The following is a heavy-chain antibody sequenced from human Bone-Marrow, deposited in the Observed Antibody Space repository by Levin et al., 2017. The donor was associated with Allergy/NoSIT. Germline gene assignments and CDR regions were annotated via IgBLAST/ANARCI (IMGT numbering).Heavy chain of an antibody. V-gene: IGHV1-69*04. CDR1: GDTFNYYA. J-gene: IGHJ6*03. CDR2: IIPVIGAT. CDR3: ARDGLAYCGGGSCYAERTWGPMDV. Sequence: SVKVSCKASGDTFNYYAISWVRQAPGQGLEWMGRIIPVIGATDYAPNFQGRATFTADKSTNTAYVELGSLRSDDTAIYYCARDGLAYCGGGSCYAERTWGPMDVWGAGTTVTVSS. D-gene: IGHD2-15*01.